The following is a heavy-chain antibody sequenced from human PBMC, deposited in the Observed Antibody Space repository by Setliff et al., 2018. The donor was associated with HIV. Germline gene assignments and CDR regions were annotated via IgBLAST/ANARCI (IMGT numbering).Heavy chain of an antibody. V-gene: IGHV3-30*04. CDR2: VSYGGTNT. J-gene: IGHJ4*02. D-gene: IGHD3-22*01. CDR1: GFAFSGHQ. Sequence: TGGSLRLSCAASGFAFSGHQMSWVRQAPGKGLEWVAVVSYGGTNTYYADSVKGRFTISRDNSKNTLYLQMNSLRAEDTAVYYCAKDRYYYDSSGPTVQVAYYFDYWGQGTLVTVSS. CDR3: AKDRYYYDSSGPTVQVAYYFDY.